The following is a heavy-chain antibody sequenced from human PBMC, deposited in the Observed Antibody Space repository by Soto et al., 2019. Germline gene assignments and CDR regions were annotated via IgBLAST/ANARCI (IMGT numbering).Heavy chain of an antibody. CDR3: TTETTVTPYYYYGMDV. CDR1: GFTFSNAW. Sequence: PGGSLRLSCAASGFTFSNAWMNWVRQAPGKGLEWVGRIKSKTDGGTTDYAAPVKGRFTISRDDSKNTLYLQMNSLKTEDTAVYYCTTETTVTPYYYYGMDVWGQGTTVTVSS. J-gene: IGHJ6*02. CDR2: IKSKTDGGTT. V-gene: IGHV3-15*07. D-gene: IGHD4-17*01.